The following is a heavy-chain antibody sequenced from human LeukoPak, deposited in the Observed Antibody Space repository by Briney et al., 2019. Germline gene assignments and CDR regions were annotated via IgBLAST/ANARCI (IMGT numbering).Heavy chain of an antibody. V-gene: IGHV1-18*01. D-gene: IGHD6-13*01. CDR1: GYTFTSYG. CDR2: IGAYNGNT. J-gene: IGHJ4*02. Sequence: GASVKVSCKASGYTFTSYGISWVRQAPGQGLEWMGWIGAYNGNTNYAQKLQGRVTMTTDTSTSTAYMELRSLRSDDTAVYYCARESFSAVAAAGTPDYWGQGTLVTVSS. CDR3: ARESFSAVAAAGTPDY.